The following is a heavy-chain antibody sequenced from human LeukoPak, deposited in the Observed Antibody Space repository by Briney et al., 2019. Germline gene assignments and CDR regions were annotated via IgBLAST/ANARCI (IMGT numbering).Heavy chain of an antibody. CDR1: GGSISSYY. CDR2: TYNSGST. D-gene: IGHD2-15*01. V-gene: IGHV4-4*07. J-gene: IGHJ4*02. Sequence: SETLSLTCTVSGGSISSYYWSWIRQPAGKGLEWIGRTYNSGSTKYNPSLKSRVTMSVDTSKNQFSLKLNSVTAADTAVYYCARDKGRYCSGGSCYPDYWGQGTLVTVSS. CDR3: ARDKGRYCSGGSCYPDY.